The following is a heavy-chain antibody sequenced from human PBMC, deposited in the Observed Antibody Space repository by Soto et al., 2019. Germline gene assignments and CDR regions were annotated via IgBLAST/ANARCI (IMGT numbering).Heavy chain of an antibody. J-gene: IGHJ5*02. Sequence: EVQLVESGGGLVQPGGSLRVSCAASGFTFRSHRIHWVRQAPGRGLEWVSRIDTDGGGTGYADSVKGRFTISTDNAKNTVYLQMYGLRAEDTAVYYCATVFDLWGQGTLVTVSS. CDR2: IDTDGGGT. CDR3: ATVFDL. V-gene: IGHV3-74*01. CDR1: GFTFRSHR.